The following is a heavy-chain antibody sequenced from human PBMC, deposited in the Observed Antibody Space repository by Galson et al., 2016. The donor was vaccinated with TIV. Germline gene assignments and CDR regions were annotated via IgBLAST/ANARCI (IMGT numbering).Heavy chain of an antibody. Sequence: SLRLSCAASGLSVSINYMTWVRQAPGKGPEWVSLISDGGNTYYPDSVKGRFTISRDNSKNTLYLQMNSLRVEDTAVYYCARDRVVDATYYYYYYGIDVWGQGTAVTVSS. CDR2: ISDGGNT. J-gene: IGHJ6*02. CDR3: ARDRVVDATYYYYYYGIDV. CDR1: GLSVSINY. V-gene: IGHV3-66*02. D-gene: IGHD2-15*01.